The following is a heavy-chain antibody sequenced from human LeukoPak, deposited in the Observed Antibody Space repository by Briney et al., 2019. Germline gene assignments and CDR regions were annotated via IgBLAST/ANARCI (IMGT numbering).Heavy chain of an antibody. V-gene: IGHV3-7*05. J-gene: IGHJ4*02. CDR2: IKEDGSVK. CDR1: GFNFRSYW. D-gene: IGHD3-16*01. CDR3: ARGGGIQYYFDN. Sequence: GGSLRLSCAVSGFNFRSYWMSWVRQAPGKGLEWVANIKEDGSVKYYVDSVKGRFTISRDNAENSLYLQMNTVRAEDTAVYYCARGGGIQYYFDNWGQETLVTVSS.